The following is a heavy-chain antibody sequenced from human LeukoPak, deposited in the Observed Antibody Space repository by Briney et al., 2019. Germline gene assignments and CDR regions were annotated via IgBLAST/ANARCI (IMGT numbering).Heavy chain of an antibody. CDR2: ISGSGGST. CDR3: AKGGSMVRGLYYFDY. J-gene: IGHJ4*02. CDR1: GFTFSSYA. V-gene: IGHV3-23*01. Sequence: PGGSLRLSCAASGFTFSSYAMSWVRQAPGKGLEWVSPISGSGGSTYYADSVKGRFTISRDNSKNTLYLQMNSLRAEDTAVYYCAKGGSMVRGLYYFDYWGQGTLVTVSS. D-gene: IGHD3-10*01.